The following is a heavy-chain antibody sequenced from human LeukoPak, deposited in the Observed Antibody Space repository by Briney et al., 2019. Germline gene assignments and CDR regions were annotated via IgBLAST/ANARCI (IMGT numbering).Heavy chain of an antibody. CDR1: GYTFTSYG. CDR2: ISVYNGNL. Sequence: GASVKVSCKASGYTFTSYGISWVRQAPGQGLEWMGWISVYNGNLHYAQKFQGRITMTTDTSTSTVYMELRSLRSDDTAVYYCARGFSGELDVWGKGTTVTISS. D-gene: IGHD3-10*01. CDR3: ARGFSGELDV. J-gene: IGHJ6*04. V-gene: IGHV1-18*01.